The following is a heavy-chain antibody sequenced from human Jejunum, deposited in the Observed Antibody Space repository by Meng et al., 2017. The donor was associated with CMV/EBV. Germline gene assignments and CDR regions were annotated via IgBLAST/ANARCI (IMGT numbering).Heavy chain of an antibody. CDR3: ARERPGSGYQVTDY. CDR2: ISPYNGNT. V-gene: IGHV1-18*01. D-gene: IGHD2-2*01. J-gene: IGHJ4*02. CDR1: GYVFNTKG. Sequence: GYVFNTKGISWVRQASGPGFEWIGWISPYNGNTKLADKFQGRVTLTTDSSTRTVYMDLRSLTSDDTAMYYCARERPGSGYQVTDYWGQGTLGTVSS.